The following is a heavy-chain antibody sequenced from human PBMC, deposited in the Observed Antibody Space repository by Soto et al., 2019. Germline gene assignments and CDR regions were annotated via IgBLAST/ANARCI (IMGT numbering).Heavy chain of an antibody. D-gene: IGHD2-8*01. CDR1: GFTFSSYS. Sequence: EVQLVESGGGLVQPGGSLRLSCAASGFTFSSYSMNWVRQAPGKGLEWVSYISSSSTIYYADSVKGRFTISRDNAKNSLYLQMNSLRDEDTAVYYCARKAGDCTNGVCSFFFDYWGQGTLVTVSS. CDR3: ARKAGDCTNGVCSFFFDY. V-gene: IGHV3-48*02. CDR2: ISSSSTI. J-gene: IGHJ4*02.